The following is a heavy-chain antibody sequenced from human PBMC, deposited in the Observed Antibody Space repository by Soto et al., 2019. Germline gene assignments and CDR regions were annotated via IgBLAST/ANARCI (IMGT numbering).Heavy chain of an antibody. CDR3: ARRYCSRADCYFEY. J-gene: IGHJ4*02. V-gene: IGHV5-10-1*01. D-gene: IGHD2-2*01. CDR2: IDPCDSSA. Sequence: PVESLKISCHGSGYTFFSFWIVWVRQVPGKGLEWVGRIDPCDSSATYSPTFQGHVTISADRSTRSAYLQWRSLRASDTAIYFCARRYCSRADCYFEYWGKGSLVIVSA. CDR1: GYTFFSFW.